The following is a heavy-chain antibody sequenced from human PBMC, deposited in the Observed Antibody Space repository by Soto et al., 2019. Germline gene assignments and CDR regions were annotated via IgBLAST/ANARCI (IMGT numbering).Heavy chain of an antibody. CDR1: GFTFRGYW. V-gene: IGHV3-7*04. CDR2: IKEDGSEK. D-gene: IGHD5-12*01. J-gene: IGHJ4*02. CDR3: ARVGGYDEHPPFDY. Sequence: EVQLVESGGGLVQPGGSLRLSCAASGFTFRGYWMSWVRQAPGKGLEWVANIKEDGSEKNYVDSVKGRFTISRDNAKNSLSLQMNSLRVEDTAVYYCARVGGYDEHPPFDYWGQGTLVTVSS.